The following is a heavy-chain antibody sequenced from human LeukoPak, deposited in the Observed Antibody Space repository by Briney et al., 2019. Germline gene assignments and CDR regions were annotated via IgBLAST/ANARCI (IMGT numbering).Heavy chain of an antibody. V-gene: IGHV4-4*07. D-gene: IGHD3-10*01. CDR2: FYTSGST. CDR1: GGSISSYH. Sequence: SETLSLTCTVSGGSISSYHWSWIRQPAGKGLEWIGRFYTSGSTKYNPSLKSRVTMSEDTSKNQFSLKLSSVTAADTAVYYCARGFLGDYFGSGSYYVFDYWGQGTLVTVSS. CDR3: ARGFLGDYFGSGSYYVFDY. J-gene: IGHJ4*02.